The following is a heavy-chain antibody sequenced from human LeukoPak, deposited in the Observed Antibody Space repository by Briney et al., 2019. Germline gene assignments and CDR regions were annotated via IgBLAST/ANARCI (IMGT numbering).Heavy chain of an antibody. J-gene: IGHJ4*02. D-gene: IGHD6-19*01. CDR3: ARDGGWGLYFDY. CDR1: GFSFSRYW. Sequence: PGGSLRLSCAASGFSFSRYWMSWVRQAPGKGLEWVANIKQDGSEKNYVESVKGRFTISRDNAKNSLYLQTNSLRAEDTAVYYCARDGGWGLYFDYWGQGTLVTVSS. V-gene: IGHV3-7*01. CDR2: IKQDGSEK.